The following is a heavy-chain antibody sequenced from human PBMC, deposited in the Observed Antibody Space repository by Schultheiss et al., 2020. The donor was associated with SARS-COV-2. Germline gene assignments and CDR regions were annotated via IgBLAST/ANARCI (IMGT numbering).Heavy chain of an antibody. D-gene: IGHD2-2*01. CDR3: ARVGDQLLYWFDP. CDR2: IYYSGST. CDR1: GGSISSGDYY. V-gene: IGHV4-30-4*01. J-gene: IGHJ5*02. Sequence: LRLSCTVSGGSISSGDYYWSWIRQPPGKGLEWIGYIYYSGSTNYNPSLKSRVTISVDTSKNQFSLKLSSVTAADTAVYYCARVGDQLLYWFDPWGQGTLVTVSS.